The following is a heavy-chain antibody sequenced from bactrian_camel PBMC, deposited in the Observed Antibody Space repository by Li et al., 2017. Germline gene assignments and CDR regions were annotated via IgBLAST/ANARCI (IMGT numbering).Heavy chain of an antibody. V-gene: IGHV3S25*01. Sequence: QLVESGGGSVQAGGSLRLSCEASEYAPASNCMGWFRQSPGKGREGVVALVTGGRSTHYIDAVKGRFTVSEDKAEGTVYLIMTNLQPEDTANYSCKADSPTYRYCSRGFLQGQGTQVTVS. CDR2: LVTGGRST. J-gene: IGHJ4*01. CDR1: EYAPASNC. D-gene: IGHD7*01.